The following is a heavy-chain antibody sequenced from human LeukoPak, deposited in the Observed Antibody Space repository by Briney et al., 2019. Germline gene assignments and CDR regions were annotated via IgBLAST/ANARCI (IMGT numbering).Heavy chain of an antibody. J-gene: IGHJ6*03. CDR2: IYYSGST. D-gene: IGHD1-26*01. Sequence: SETLSLTCTVSGGSISSYYWSWVRQPPGKGLEWIGYIYYSGSTNYNPSLKSRVTISVDTSKNQFSLKLSSVTAADTAVYYCARDWSGSYQFNYCYYYMDVWGKGATITVSS. CDR3: ARDWSGSYQFNYCYYYMDV. CDR1: GGSISSYY. V-gene: IGHV4-59*12.